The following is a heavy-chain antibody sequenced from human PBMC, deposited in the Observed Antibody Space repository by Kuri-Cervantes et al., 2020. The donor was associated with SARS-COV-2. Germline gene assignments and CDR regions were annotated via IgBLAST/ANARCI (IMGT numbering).Heavy chain of an antibody. CDR3: PRGLGVVIVGFAY. V-gene: IGHV4-59*08. D-gene: IGHD3-16*02. CDR2: IYYSGST. J-gene: IGHJ4*02. Sequence: SDTLSLTCTVSGASISSYYWSWIRQPPGKGLEWIGYIYYSGSTNYNPSLKSRVTISVDTSNKQFSLKLSSVTAADTAVYYCPRGLGVVIVGFAYWGQGTLVTVSS. CDR1: GASISSYY.